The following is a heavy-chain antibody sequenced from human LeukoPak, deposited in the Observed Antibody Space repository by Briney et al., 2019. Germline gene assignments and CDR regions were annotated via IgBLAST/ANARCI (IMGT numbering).Heavy chain of an antibody. CDR1: GSSISSHS. D-gene: IGHD7-27*01. J-gene: IGHJ4*02. V-gene: IGHV4-59*11. Sequence: SETLSLTCTVSGSSISSHSWGWVRQPPGKGLEWIGYDSNNGNINYNPALKSRVTISVDTSKRQFSLKLRSVTAADTAAYYCARDNWGSLDYWGQGTLVTVSS. CDR3: ARDNWGSLDY. CDR2: DSNNGNI.